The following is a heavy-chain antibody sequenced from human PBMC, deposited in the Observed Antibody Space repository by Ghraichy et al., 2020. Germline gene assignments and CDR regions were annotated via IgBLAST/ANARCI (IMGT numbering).Heavy chain of an antibody. J-gene: IGHJ2*01. CDR1: GGSFSGYY. CDR2: INHSGST. V-gene: IGHV4-34*01. Sequence: SETLSLTCAVYGGSFSGYYWSWIRQPPGKGLEWIGEINHSGSTNYNPSLKSRVTISVDTSKNQFSLKLSSVTAADTAVYYCARDRLVRGVPAGYFDLWGRGTLVTVSS. D-gene: IGHD3-10*01. CDR3: ARDRLVRGVPAGYFDL.